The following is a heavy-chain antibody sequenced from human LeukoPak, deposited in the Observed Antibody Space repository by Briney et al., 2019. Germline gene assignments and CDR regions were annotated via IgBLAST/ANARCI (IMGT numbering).Heavy chain of an antibody. CDR3: AKVNTATYIIRDTFDI. CDR2: ISGSGGST. J-gene: IGHJ3*02. CDR1: GFTFSSYA. Sequence: GGSLRLSCAASGFTFSSYAMSWVRQALGKGLEWVSAISGSGGSTYYADSVKGRFTISRDNSKNTLCLQMNSLRVEDTAVYYCAKVNTATYIIRDTFDIWGQGTMVIVSS. V-gene: IGHV3-23*01. D-gene: IGHD2-15*01.